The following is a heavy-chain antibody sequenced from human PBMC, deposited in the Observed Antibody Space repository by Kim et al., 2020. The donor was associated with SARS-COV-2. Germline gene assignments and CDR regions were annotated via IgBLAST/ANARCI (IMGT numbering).Heavy chain of an antibody. CDR3: VSEGQLAVHSFFQH. CDR2: IIPIFGTA. V-gene: IGHV1-69*13. Sequence: SVKVSCKASGGTFSSYAISWVRQAPGQGLEWMGGIIPIFGTANYAQKFQGRVTITADESTSTAYMELSSLRSEDTAVYYCVSEGQLAVHSFFQHWGQGTLVTVSS. D-gene: IGHD6-6*01. CDR1: GGTFSSYA. J-gene: IGHJ1*01.